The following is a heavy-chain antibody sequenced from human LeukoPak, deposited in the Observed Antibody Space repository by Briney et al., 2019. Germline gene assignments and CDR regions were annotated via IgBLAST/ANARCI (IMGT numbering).Heavy chain of an antibody. V-gene: IGHV3-23*01. CDR1: GFTFSSYG. D-gene: IGHD2-15*01. CDR2: ISGSGGST. CDR3: ARGIESPDY. Sequence: GGSLRLSCAASGFTFSSYGMSWVRQAPGKGLEWVSAISGSGGSTYYADSVKGRFTISRDNAKNSLYLQMNSLRAEDTAVYYCARGIESPDYWGQGTLVTVSS. J-gene: IGHJ4*02.